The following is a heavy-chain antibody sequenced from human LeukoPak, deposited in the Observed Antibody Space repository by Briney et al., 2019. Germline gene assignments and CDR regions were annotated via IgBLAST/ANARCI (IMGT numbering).Heavy chain of an antibody. CDR3: AMGVGATDDY. CDR1: GFTFSSYS. D-gene: IGHD1-26*01. J-gene: IGHJ4*02. CDR2: ISSSSYI. V-gene: IGHV3-21*01. Sequence: NPGGSLRLSCAASGFTFSSYSMDWVRQAPGKGLEWVSSISSSSYIYYADSVKGRFTISRDNAKNSLYLQMNSLRAEDTAVYYCAMGVGATDDYWGQGTLVTVSS.